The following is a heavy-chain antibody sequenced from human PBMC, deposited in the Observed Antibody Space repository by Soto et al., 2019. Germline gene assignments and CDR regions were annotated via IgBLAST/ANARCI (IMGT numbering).Heavy chain of an antibody. D-gene: IGHD3-10*01. V-gene: IGHV1-18*01. CDR1: GFKFSSYG. CDR2: ISAYNGNT. Sequence: QVQLVQSGGEVKKPGASVKVSCKTSGFKFSSYGISWVRQAPGQGLEWMAWISAYNGNTNYAQKFQGRVTMTTDTSTSTDYMELRSLTPDDTAVYYCARDGGAWSGELLWGQGTLVTVSS. CDR3: ARDGGAWSGELL. J-gene: IGHJ4*02.